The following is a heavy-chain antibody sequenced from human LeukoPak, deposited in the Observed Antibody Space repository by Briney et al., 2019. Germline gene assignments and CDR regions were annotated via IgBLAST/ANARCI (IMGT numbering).Heavy chain of an antibody. CDR1: GFNFSSFV. CDR2: IWYDGSNK. V-gene: IGHV3-33*01. CDR3: ARGPSAYPKCFDY. D-gene: IGHD5-12*01. J-gene: IGHJ4*02. Sequence: PPGGSLRLSCAASGFNFSSFVTHWDRQAPGKGLEWVAVIWYDGSNKYYADSVKGRFTISRDNSKNTLYLQTNSLRAEDTAVYYCARGPSAYPKCFDYWGQGTLVTVSS.